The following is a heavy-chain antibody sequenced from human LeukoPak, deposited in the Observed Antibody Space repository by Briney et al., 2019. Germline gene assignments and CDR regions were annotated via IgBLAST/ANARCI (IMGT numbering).Heavy chain of an antibody. CDR3: MYYYGSSGYYVDY. D-gene: IGHD3-22*01. Sequence: GGSLRLSCAASGFTVSSNYMSWVRQAPGKGLEWVGRIKSKTDGGTTDYAAPVKGRFTISRDDSKNTLYLQMNSLKTEDTAVYYAMYYYGSSGYYVDYWGQGTLVTVSS. CDR1: GFTVSSNY. J-gene: IGHJ4*02. V-gene: IGHV3-15*01. CDR2: IKSKTDGGTT.